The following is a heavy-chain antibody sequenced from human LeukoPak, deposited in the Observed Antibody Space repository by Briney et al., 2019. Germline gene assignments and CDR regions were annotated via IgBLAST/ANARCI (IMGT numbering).Heavy chain of an antibody. J-gene: IGHJ5*02. Sequence: ASVKVSCKASGYTFTSYGISWVRQAPGQGLEWMGWISAYNGNTNYAQKLQGRVTMTTDTSTSTAYMELRSLRSDDTAVYYCARDLGFTIFGSENWFDPWGQGTLVTVSS. CDR2: ISAYNGNT. D-gene: IGHD3-3*01. CDR3: ARDLGFTIFGSENWFDP. V-gene: IGHV1-18*01. CDR1: GYTFTSYG.